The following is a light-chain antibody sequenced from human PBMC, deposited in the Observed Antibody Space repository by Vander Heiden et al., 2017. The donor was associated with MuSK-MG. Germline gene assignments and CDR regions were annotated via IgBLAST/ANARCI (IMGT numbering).Light chain of an antibody. CDR3: RQRCGLAHT. V-gene: IGKV6-21*01. CDR1: QSIGSS. CDR2: YAS. Sequence: EILLPQSPDFQSVTPKEKVTITCRASQSIGSSLHWYQQKPDQSPKLLLKYASQSWSAVPSRFSGSGSARDFTLTINSLVAEDAATYYCRQRCGLAHTFGQGTKLEIK. J-gene: IGKJ2*01.